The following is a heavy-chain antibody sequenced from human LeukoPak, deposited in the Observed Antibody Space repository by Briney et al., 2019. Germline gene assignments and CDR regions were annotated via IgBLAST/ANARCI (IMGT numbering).Heavy chain of an antibody. Sequence: NPGGTLRLSCAASGFTFSSYGMSWVRQAPGKGLEWVGRIKSKTDGGTTDYAAPVKGRFTISRDDSKNTLYLQMNSLKTEDTAVYYCTTEPSCGGDCYWGPPFDYWGQGTLVTVSS. CDR3: TTEPSCGGDCYWGPPFDY. CDR2: IKSKTDGGTT. V-gene: IGHV3-15*01. J-gene: IGHJ4*02. D-gene: IGHD2-21*02. CDR1: GFTFSSYG.